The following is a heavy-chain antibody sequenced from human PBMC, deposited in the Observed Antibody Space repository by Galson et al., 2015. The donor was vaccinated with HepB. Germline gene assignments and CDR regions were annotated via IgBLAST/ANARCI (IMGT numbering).Heavy chain of an antibody. D-gene: IGHD3-22*01. CDR2: INTNTGNP. CDR3: ARVMNTYYYDSSGPESAFDI. J-gene: IGHJ3*02. V-gene: IGHV7-4-1*02. CDR1: GYTFTSYA. Sequence: SVKVSCKASGYTFTSYAMNWVRQAPGQGLEWMGWINTNTGNPTYAQGFTGRFVFSLDTSVSTAYLQISSLKAEDTAVYYCARVMNTYYYDSSGPESAFDIWGQGTMVTVSS.